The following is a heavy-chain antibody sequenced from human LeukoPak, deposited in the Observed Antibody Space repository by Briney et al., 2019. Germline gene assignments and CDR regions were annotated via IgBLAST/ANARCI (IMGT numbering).Heavy chain of an antibody. V-gene: IGHV3-21*01. Sequence: GGSLRLSCAASGFTFSSYGMHWVRQAPGKGLEWVSSITPSSTYIYYAESMRGRFTVSRDNAKNSLYLQMNSLTAENTAVYYCARNLNSPIAVAGSDYWGQGTLVTVSS. CDR3: ARNLNSPIAVAGSDY. D-gene: IGHD6-19*01. CDR1: GFTFSSYG. J-gene: IGHJ4*02. CDR2: ITPSSTYI.